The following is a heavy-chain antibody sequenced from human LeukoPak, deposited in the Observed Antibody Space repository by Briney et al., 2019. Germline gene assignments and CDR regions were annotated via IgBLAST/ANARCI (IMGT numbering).Heavy chain of an antibody. J-gene: IGHJ4*02. CDR3: TTDYYDSSGYRDY. CDR1: GGTFSSYA. V-gene: IGHV1-69*13. D-gene: IGHD3-22*01. Sequence: ASVKVSCKASGGTFSSYAISWVRQAPGQGLEWMGGIIPIFGTANYAQKFQGRVTITADESTSTAYMELSSLRSEDTAVYYCTTDYYDSSGYRDYWGQGTLVTVSS. CDR2: IIPIFGTA.